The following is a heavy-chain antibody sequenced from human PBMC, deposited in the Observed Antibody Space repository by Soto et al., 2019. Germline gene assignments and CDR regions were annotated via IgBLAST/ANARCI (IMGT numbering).Heavy chain of an antibody. V-gene: IGHV3-30*18. Sequence: QVQLVESGGGVVQPGRSLRLSCAASGFTFSSYGMHWVRQAPGKGLEWVAVISYDGSNKYYADSVKGRFTISRDNSKNTLYLQMSSLRAEDTAVYYCVKDGSSGWPYHYGMDVWGQGTTVTVSS. CDR2: ISYDGSNK. CDR3: VKDGSSGWPYHYGMDV. J-gene: IGHJ6*02. CDR1: GFTFSSYG. D-gene: IGHD6-19*01.